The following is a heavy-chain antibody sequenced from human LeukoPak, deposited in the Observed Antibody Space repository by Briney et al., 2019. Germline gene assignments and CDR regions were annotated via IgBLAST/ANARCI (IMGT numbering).Heavy chain of an antibody. D-gene: IGHD4-17*01. CDR3: AKDRGNRDYLFDY. J-gene: IGHJ4*02. CDR1: GFTFSSYD. Sequence: PGGSPRLSCAASGFTFSSYDMSWVRQAPGKGLEWVSTIIGSGGNAYYADSVKGRFTISRDNSKDTLYLQMNSLRAEDTAVYYCAKDRGNRDYLFDYWGQGTLVTVSS. CDR2: IIGSGGNA. V-gene: IGHV3-23*01.